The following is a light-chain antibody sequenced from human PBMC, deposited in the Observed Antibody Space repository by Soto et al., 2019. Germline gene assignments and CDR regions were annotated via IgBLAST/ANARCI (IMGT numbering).Light chain of an antibody. CDR3: QQYSSYPPS. V-gene: IGKV1-16*02. CDR1: QDINSF. Sequence: IQMTQSPSSLSASVGDRVAITCRASQDINSFLAWFQQKPGKAPKSLIYAASTSQSVVSSNFSASGYGTDFNLTITSLQPQDFGTQYCQQYSSYPPSFGEGTKVQIK. CDR2: AAS. J-gene: IGKJ4*01.